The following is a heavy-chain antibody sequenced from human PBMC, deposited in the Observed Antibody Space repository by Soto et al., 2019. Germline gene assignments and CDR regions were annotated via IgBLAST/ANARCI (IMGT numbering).Heavy chain of an antibody. D-gene: IGHD3-10*01. J-gene: IGHJ6*02. V-gene: IGHV4-59*12. CDR3: ARDTIIILTQAAFFDPDYYFYGMDV. Sequence: PSETLSLTCTVSGGSISSYYWSWIRQPPGKGLEWIGYIYYSVSTNYNPSLKSRVTISVDTSKNQFSLKLSSVTAADTAVYYCARDTIIILTQAAFFDPDYYFYGMDVCGQRSTVPVS. CDR1: GGSISSYY. CDR2: IYYSVST.